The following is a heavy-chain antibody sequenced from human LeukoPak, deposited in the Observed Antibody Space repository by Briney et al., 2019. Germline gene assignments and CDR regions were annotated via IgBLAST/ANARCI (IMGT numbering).Heavy chain of an antibody. D-gene: IGHD3-10*01. CDR3: ARTHGSGSYYDKYFYYYYMDV. V-gene: IGHV4-61*02. J-gene: IGHJ6*03. CDR1: GDSISSGTYY. Sequence: PSETLPLTCTVSGDSISSGTYYWSWIRQPAGKGLEWIGRIYTTGSTNYNPSLKSRVTISVDTSKNQFSLKLSSVTAADTAVYYCARTHGSGSYYDKYFYYYYMDVWGKGTTVTISS. CDR2: IYTTGST.